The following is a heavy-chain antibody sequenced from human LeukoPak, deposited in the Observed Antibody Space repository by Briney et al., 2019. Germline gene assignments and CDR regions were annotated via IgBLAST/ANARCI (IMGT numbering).Heavy chain of an antibody. Sequence: GSLRLSCAASGFTFSSYAMSWVRQAPGKGLDWVSGISGSGGTTYYADSVKGRFTISRDNSKNTLYLQMNSLRAEDTAVYYCAKNVYSTSSDYWGQGTLVTVSS. CDR1: GFTFSSYA. J-gene: IGHJ4*02. D-gene: IGHD6-6*01. V-gene: IGHV3-23*01. CDR3: AKNVYSTSSDY. CDR2: ISGSGGTT.